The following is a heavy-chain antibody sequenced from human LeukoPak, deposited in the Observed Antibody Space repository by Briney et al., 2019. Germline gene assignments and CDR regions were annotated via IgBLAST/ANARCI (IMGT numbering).Heavy chain of an antibody. J-gene: IGHJ2*01. V-gene: IGHV1-69*05. CDR3: ASITIFGVGPRSYWYFDL. CDR1: GGTFSSYA. D-gene: IGHD3-3*01. Sequence: SVKVSCKASGGTFSSYAISWLRQAPGQGLEWMGGIIPIFGTANYAQKFQGRVTITTDESTSTAYMELSSLRSEDTAVYYCASITIFGVGPRSYWYFDLWGRGTLVTVSS. CDR2: IIPIFGTA.